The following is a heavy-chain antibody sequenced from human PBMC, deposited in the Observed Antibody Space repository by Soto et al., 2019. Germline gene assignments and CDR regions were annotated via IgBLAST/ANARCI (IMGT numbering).Heavy chain of an antibody. CDR1: GGSISSYY. CDR2: IYYSGST. CDR3: ARTLPNRQLFDS. D-gene: IGHD1-1*01. Sequence: SETLSLTCTVSGGSISSYYWSWIRQPPGKGLEWIGYIYYSGSTNHNPSLKSRLTISVDTSKNQFSLKLASVTAADTAVYYCARTLPNRQLFDSWSQGTLVTVSS. V-gene: IGHV4-59*01. J-gene: IGHJ4*02.